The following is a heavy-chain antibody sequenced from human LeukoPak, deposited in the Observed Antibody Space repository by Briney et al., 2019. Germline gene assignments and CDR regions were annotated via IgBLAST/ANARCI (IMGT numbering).Heavy chain of an antibody. CDR1: GFTFSSYD. J-gene: IGHJ4*02. CDR2: IGTAGDT. V-gene: IGHV3-13*01. D-gene: IGHD3-9*01. Sequence: PGGSLRLSCAASGFTFSSYDMHWVRQATGKGLEWVSAIGTAGDTYYPGSVKGRFAISRENAKNPLYLQMNSLRAGDTAVYYCARVALTGYYDYWGQGTLATVSS. CDR3: ARVALTGYYDY.